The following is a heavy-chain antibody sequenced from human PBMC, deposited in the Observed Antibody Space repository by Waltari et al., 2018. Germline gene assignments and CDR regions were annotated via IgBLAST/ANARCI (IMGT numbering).Heavy chain of an antibody. CDR1: GFTFSRYW. Sequence: EVQLVESGGGLVQPGGSLRLSCAASGFTFSRYWMHWVRQAPGKGLVWVSRINSDGSTTGYADSVKGRFTISRDNTKNTLSLQMNSLRDEDTAVYYCAVYLRSSPFDPWGQGTLVTVSS. CDR3: AVYLRSSPFDP. J-gene: IGHJ5*02. D-gene: IGHD5-12*01. V-gene: IGHV3-74*01. CDR2: INSDGSTT.